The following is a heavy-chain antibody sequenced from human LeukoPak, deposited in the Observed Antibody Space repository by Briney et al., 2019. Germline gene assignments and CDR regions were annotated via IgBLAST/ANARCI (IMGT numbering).Heavy chain of an antibody. D-gene: IGHD5-18*01. V-gene: IGHV3-21*01. Sequence: KTGGSLRLSCAASGFTFSSYSMNWVRQAPGKGLEWVSSISSSSSYIYYADSVKGRFTISRDNAKNSLYLQMNSLRAEDTAVYYCARVPGAIQLWFFDYWGQGTLVTVSS. CDR2: ISSSSSYI. J-gene: IGHJ4*02. CDR1: GFTFSSYS. CDR3: ARVPGAIQLWFFDY.